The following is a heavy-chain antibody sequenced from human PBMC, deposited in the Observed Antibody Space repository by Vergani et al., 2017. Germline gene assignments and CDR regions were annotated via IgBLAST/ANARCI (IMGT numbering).Heavy chain of an antibody. Sequence: EVQLVESGGGLVQPGGSLRLSCVTSGFNFSSYSMKWVRQAPGKGLEGVSYISSSSSTIYYADSVGGRFTISRDRGENSMYLQRNSLRVDATAVSYCARSQPGDQALSISWFDHWGQGTLVTVSS. CDR1: GFNFSSYS. D-gene: IGHD2-2*01. CDR3: ARSQPGDQALSISWFDH. V-gene: IGHV3-48*01. CDR2: ISSSSSTI. J-gene: IGHJ5*02.